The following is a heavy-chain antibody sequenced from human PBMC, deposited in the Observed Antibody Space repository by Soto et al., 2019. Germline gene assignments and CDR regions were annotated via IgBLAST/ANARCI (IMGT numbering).Heavy chain of an antibody. J-gene: IGHJ4*02. CDR1: GYTFTGYY. CDR2: INPNSGGT. CDR3: ARELWYQLRGGSFDY. Sequence: SVKFSCKASGYTFTGYYMHWVRQAPGQGLEWMGWINPNSGGTNYAQKFQGRVTMTSDTSISTAYMELSRLRSDDRAVYYCARELWYQLRGGSFDYWGQGSLVTVS. V-gene: IGHV1-2*02. D-gene: IGHD2-2*01.